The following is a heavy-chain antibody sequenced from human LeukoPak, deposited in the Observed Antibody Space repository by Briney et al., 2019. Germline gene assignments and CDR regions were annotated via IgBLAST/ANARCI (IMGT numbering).Heavy chain of an antibody. J-gene: IGHJ4*02. Sequence: GASVKVTCKASGGTFSSYAISWVRQAPGQGLEWMGRIIPIFGTANYAQKFQGRVTITTDESTSTAYMELSSLRSEDTAVYYCAREGRRITMVRGVNYFDYWGQGTLVTVSS. CDR2: IIPIFGTA. D-gene: IGHD3-10*01. CDR3: AREGRRITMVRGVNYFDY. V-gene: IGHV1-69*05. CDR1: GGTFSSYA.